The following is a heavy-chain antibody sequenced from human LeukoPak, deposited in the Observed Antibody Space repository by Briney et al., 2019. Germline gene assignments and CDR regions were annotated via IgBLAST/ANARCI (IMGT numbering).Heavy chain of an antibody. CDR2: IYYSGST. CDR1: GGSISSSSYY. D-gene: IGHD3-9*01. V-gene: IGHV4-39*01. J-gene: IGHJ4*02. Sequence: SETLSLTCTVSGGSISSSSYYWGWIRQPPGKGLEWIGSIYYSGSTYYNPSLKSRVTISVDTSKNQFSLKLSSVTAADTAVYYCARTYYDILTGYYFNFDYWGQGTLVTVSS. CDR3: ARTYYDILTGYYFNFDY.